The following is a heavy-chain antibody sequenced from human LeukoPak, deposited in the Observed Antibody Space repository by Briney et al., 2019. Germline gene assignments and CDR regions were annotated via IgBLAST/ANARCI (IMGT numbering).Heavy chain of an antibody. Sequence: GGSLRLSCGASGFTFSLYSMNWVRQAPGKGLEWVSGISGGGVTTYYADSVKGRFTISRDNSKNTLYLQMNSLRADDTAIYYCARNQQLGGHSYYYYGMDVWGQGTTVTVSS. V-gene: IGHV3-23*01. CDR3: ARNQQLGGHSYYYYGMDV. CDR1: GFTFSLYS. D-gene: IGHD3-16*01. J-gene: IGHJ6*02. CDR2: ISGGGVTT.